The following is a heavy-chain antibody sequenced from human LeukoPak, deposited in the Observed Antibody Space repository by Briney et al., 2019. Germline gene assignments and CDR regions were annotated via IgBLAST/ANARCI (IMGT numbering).Heavy chain of an antibody. Sequence: ASVKVSCKASGYTFTGYYMHWVRQAPGQGLEWMGRINPNSGGTNYAQKFQGRATMTRDTSISTAYMELSRLRSDDTAVYYCARLVVVTAYYFDYWGQGTLVTVSS. CDR3: ARLVVVTAYYFDY. CDR1: GYTFTGYY. D-gene: IGHD3-22*01. CDR2: INPNSGGT. J-gene: IGHJ4*02. V-gene: IGHV1-2*06.